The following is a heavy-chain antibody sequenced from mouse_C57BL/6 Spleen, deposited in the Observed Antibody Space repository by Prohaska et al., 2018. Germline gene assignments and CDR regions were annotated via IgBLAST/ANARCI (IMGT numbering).Heavy chain of an antibody. CDR3: TTPPLYSNLAWFAY. J-gene: IGHJ3*01. CDR1: GFNIKDDY. V-gene: IGHV14-4*01. Sequence: EVQLQQSGAELVRPGASVKLSCTASGFNIKDDYMHWVKQRPEQGLEWIGWIDPENGDTEYASKFQGKATITADTSSNTAYLQLSSLTSEDTAVYYCTTPPLYSNLAWFAYWGQGTLVTVSA. D-gene: IGHD2-5*01. CDR2: IDPENGDT.